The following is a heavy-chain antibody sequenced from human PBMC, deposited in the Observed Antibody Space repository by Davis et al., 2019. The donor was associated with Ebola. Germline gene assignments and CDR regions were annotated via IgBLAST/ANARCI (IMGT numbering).Heavy chain of an antibody. CDR3: ARFPIVVEPASIS. D-gene: IGHD2-2*01. J-gene: IGHJ5*02. CDR1: GGSFSGYY. Sequence: MPAGSLSLSCAVSGGSFSGYYWTWIRQPPGQGLEWIGESNGSGSTNYNPSLKSRVTISVDTSKNQLSLRLTSVIAADSAVYYCARFPIVVEPASISWGQGTLVSVSS. CDR2: SNGSGST. V-gene: IGHV4-34*01.